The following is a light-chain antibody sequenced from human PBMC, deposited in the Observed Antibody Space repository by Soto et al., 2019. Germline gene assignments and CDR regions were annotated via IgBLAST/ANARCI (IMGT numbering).Light chain of an antibody. J-gene: IGKJ4*01. CDR2: AAS. V-gene: IGKV3-15*01. Sequence: EIVMTQSPATLSVFPGERVTLSCRASQSVSSNLAWYQQKPGQAPRLLIYAASTRATGIPARFSGGGSGTEFILTISSLHSEDFAVYFCQQYNDWPLTFGGGTKVEIK. CDR3: QQYNDWPLT. CDR1: QSVSSN.